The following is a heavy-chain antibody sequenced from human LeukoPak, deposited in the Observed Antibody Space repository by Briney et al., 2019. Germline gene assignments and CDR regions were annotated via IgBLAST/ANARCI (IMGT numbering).Heavy chain of an antibody. Sequence: PGGSLRLSCAASGFTFSSYAMSWVRQAPGKGLEWVSAISGSGGSTYYADSVRGRFTTSRDNSKNTLFLQMNSLRAEAPAVYYCAKDSRSGGGMFVYWWQRALVAVFS. CDR2: ISGSGGST. J-gene: IGHJ4*02. CDR1: GFTFSSYA. CDR3: AKDSRSGGGMFVY. D-gene: IGHD2-15*01. V-gene: IGHV3-23*01.